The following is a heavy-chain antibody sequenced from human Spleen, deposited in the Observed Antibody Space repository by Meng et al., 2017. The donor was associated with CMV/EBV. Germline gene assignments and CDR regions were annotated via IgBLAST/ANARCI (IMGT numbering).Heavy chain of an antibody. V-gene: IGHV3-9*01. CDR3: GNFGGDY. D-gene: IGHD3-16*01. Sequence: GGSLRLSCAASGFTFDNYAMHWVRQAPGRGLEWVSGNSWNSGSIGYADSVKGRFTISRDNTKNSLYLQMNSLRTEDTALYYCGNFGGDYWGQGTLVTVSS. CDR2: NSWNSGSI. J-gene: IGHJ4*02. CDR1: GFTFDNYA.